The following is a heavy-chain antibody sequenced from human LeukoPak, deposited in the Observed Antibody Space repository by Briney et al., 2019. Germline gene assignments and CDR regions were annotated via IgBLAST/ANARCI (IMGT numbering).Heavy chain of an antibody. V-gene: IGHV3-33*01. CDR2: IWYDGSNK. CDR1: GFTFSSYG. J-gene: IGHJ2*01. Sequence: PGGSLRLSCAASGFTFSSYGINWVRQAPGKGLEWVAVIWYDGSNKYYADSVKGRFTISRDNSKNTLYLQMNSLRAEDTAVYYCARDEGYTYGRDWYFDLWGRGTLVTVSS. CDR3: ARDEGYTYGRDWYFDL. D-gene: IGHD5-18*01.